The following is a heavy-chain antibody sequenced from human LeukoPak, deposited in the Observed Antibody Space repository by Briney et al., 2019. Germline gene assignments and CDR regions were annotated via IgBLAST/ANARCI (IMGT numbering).Heavy chain of an antibody. CDR2: ISGSGGST. Sequence: GGSLRLSCAASGFTFSSYAMSWVRQAPGKGLEWVSAISGSGGSTYYADSVKGRFTISRDNSKNTLYLQMNSLRAEDTAVYYCAKVNGVTIFGVVPGAFDIWGQGTMVTVSS. CDR1: GFTFSSYA. CDR3: AKVNGVTIFGVVPGAFDI. J-gene: IGHJ3*02. V-gene: IGHV3-23*01. D-gene: IGHD3-3*01.